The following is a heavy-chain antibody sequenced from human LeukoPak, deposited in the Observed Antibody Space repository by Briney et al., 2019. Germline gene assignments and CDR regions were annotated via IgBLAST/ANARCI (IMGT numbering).Heavy chain of an antibody. J-gene: IGHJ3*02. V-gene: IGHV5-51*01. CDR3: ARPLRCSGGSCFSESDAFDI. Sequence: GESLKISCKGSGYSFTSYWIGWVRQMPGKGLEWMGIIYPGDSDTRYSPSFQGQVTISVDKSISTAYLQWSSLKASDTAMYYCARPLRCSGGSCFSESDAFDIWGQGTMVTVSS. D-gene: IGHD2-15*01. CDR2: IYPGDSDT. CDR1: GYSFTSYW.